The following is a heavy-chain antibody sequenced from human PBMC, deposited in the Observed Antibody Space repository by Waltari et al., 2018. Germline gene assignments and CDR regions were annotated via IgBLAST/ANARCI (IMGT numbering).Heavy chain of an antibody. CDR1: GGYIRNYY. V-gene: IGHV4-4*07. CDR2: IYSSGTT. D-gene: IGHD2-21*01. CDR3: ARGPYCGGDCYLDS. J-gene: IGHJ4*02. Sequence: QVHLQESGPGLVKPSETLSLNCSVSGGYIRNYYWSWIRQPAGKGPEWIGRIYSSGTTDYNPSLKSRVTMSVDTPKNECSLNLASVTAADTAVYYCARGPYCGGDCYLDSWGQGTLVTVSS.